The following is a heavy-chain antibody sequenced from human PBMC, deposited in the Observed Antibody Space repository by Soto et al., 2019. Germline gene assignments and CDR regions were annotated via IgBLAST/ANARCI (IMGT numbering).Heavy chain of an antibody. CDR3: ARVPDR. J-gene: IGHJ5*02. Sequence: PSETLSLTCAVSGGSISSGGYSWSWIRQPPGKGLEWIGYIYHSGSTYYNPSLKSRVTISVDRSKNQFSLKLSSVTATDTAVYYCARVPDRWGQGTLVTVSS. CDR2: IYHSGST. CDR1: GGSISSGGYS. D-gene: IGHD2-2*01. V-gene: IGHV4-30-2*01.